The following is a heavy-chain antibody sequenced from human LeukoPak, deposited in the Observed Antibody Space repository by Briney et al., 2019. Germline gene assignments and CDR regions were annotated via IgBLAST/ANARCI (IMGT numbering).Heavy chain of an antibody. CDR2: ISSSGSTR. J-gene: IGHJ2*01. CDR1: GFTFSSYS. Sequence: GGSLRLSCAASGFTFSSYSMNWVRQAPGKGLEWVSYISSSGSTRYYADSVKGRFTISRDNAKNSLYLQMNSLRAEDTAVYYCAKGGHGYWDFDLWGRGTLVTVSS. D-gene: IGHD3-16*01. CDR3: AKGGHGYWDFDL. V-gene: IGHV3-48*01.